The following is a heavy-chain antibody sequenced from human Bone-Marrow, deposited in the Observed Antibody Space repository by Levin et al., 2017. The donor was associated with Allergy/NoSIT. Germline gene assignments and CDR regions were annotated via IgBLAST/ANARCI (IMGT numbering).Heavy chain of an antibody. CDR3: AKEASVMTANYFDY. Sequence: AGGSLRLSCAASGFTFSSYGMQWVRQPPGKGLEWVAVISYDGSTKYYADSVKGRFTISRDNSKNTLDLQMSSLRAEDTAVYYCAKEASVMTANYFDYWGQGTLVTVSS. CDR2: ISYDGSTK. V-gene: IGHV3-30*18. D-gene: IGHD2-21*02. CDR1: GFTFSSYG. J-gene: IGHJ4*02.